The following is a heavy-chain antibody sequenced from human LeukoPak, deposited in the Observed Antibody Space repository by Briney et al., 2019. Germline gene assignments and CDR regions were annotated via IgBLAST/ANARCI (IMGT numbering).Heavy chain of an antibody. Sequence: SETLSLTCTVSGGSISNGDHYWSWIRQHPGKGLEWIGHIYYSGSTYYNPSLKSRGIISVETSKNQFSLKLSSVTAADTAVYYCASSPYDPLGHDAFDIWGQGTMVTVSS. CDR2: IYYSGST. CDR1: GGSISNGDHY. D-gene: IGHD2-8*01. J-gene: IGHJ3*02. CDR3: ASSPYDPLGHDAFDI. V-gene: IGHV4-30-4*08.